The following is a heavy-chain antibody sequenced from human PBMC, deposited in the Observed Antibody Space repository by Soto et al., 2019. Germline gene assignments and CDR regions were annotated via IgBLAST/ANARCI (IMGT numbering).Heavy chain of an antibody. Sequence: GGSLRLSCAASGFTFSSYAMSWVRQATGKGLEWVSAISGSGGSTYYADSVKGRFTISRDNSKNTLYLQMNSLRAEYTAVYYCAKPPDDYGGNSYYFDYWGQGTLVTVSS. D-gene: IGHD4-17*01. CDR2: ISGSGGST. J-gene: IGHJ4*02. V-gene: IGHV3-23*01. CDR3: AKPPDDYGGNSYYFDY. CDR1: GFTFSSYA.